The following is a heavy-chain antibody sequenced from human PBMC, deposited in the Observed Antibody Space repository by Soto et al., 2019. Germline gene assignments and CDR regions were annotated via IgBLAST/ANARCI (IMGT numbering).Heavy chain of an antibody. CDR2: IYPGDYDT. D-gene: IGHD6-13*01. CDR1: GYSFTSYW. CDR3: ASGFRLAAAGPFDAFDI. V-gene: IGHV5-51*01. Sequence: PGESLKISCKGSGYSFTSYWIGWVRQMPGKSLEWMGIIYPGDYDTRYSPSFQGQVTISADKSISTAYLQWSSLKASDTAMYYCASGFRLAAAGPFDAFDIWGQGTMVTVSS. J-gene: IGHJ3*02.